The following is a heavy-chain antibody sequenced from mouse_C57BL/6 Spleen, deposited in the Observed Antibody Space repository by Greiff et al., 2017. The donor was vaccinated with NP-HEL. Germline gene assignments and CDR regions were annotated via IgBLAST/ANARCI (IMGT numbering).Heavy chain of an antibody. V-gene: IGHV1-50*01. CDR1: GYTFTSYW. CDR2: IDPSDSYT. D-gene: IGHD1-1*01. CDR3: ARSDYYGSSQRFAY. Sequence: VQLQQPGAELVKPGASVKLSCKASGYTFTSYWMQWVKQRPGQGLEWIGEIDPSDSYTNYNQKFKGKATLTVDTSSSTAYMQLSSLTSEDSAVYYCARSDYYGSSQRFAYWGQGTLVTVSA. J-gene: IGHJ3*01.